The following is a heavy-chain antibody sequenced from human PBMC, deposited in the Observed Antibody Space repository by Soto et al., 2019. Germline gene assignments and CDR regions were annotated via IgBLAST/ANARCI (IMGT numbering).Heavy chain of an antibody. Sequence: PSETLSLTCAVYGGSFSGYYWSWIRQPPGKGLEWIGEINHSGSTNYNPSLKSRVTISVDTSKNQFSLKLSSVTAADTAVYYCARRWIQLWEKRQYDPWGQGTLVTVSS. D-gene: IGHD5-18*01. CDR1: GGSFSGYY. CDR2: INHSGST. J-gene: IGHJ5*02. V-gene: IGHV4-34*01. CDR3: ARRWIQLWEKRQYDP.